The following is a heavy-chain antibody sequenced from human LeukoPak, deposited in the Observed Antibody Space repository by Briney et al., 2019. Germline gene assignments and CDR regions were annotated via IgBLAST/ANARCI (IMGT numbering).Heavy chain of an antibody. CDR3: AKDKEPYSGWYYFDY. J-gene: IGHJ4*02. CDR2: ISWNSGSI. D-gene: IGHD5-12*01. CDR1: GFTFSSYA. V-gene: IGHV3-9*01. Sequence: GGSLRLSCAASGFTFSSYAMHWVRQAPGKGLEWVSGISWNSGSIGYADSVKGRFTISRDNAKNSLYLQMNSLRAEDTALYYCAKDKEPYSGWYYFDYWGQGTLVTVSS.